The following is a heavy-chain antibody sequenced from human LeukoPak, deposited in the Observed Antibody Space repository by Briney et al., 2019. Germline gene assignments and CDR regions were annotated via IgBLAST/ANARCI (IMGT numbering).Heavy chain of an antibody. J-gene: IGHJ4*02. Sequence: PSQTLSLTCTVSGGSISSGSYYYNWIRQPAGKGLEWIGHIYTSGSTNYNPSLKSRVTISIDTSKNQFSLKLSSVTAADTAVHYCARVGRYSSSWRSYFDYWGQGTLVTVSS. CDR1: GGSISSGSYY. D-gene: IGHD6-13*01. CDR3: ARVGRYSSSWRSYFDY. V-gene: IGHV4-61*09. CDR2: IYTSGST.